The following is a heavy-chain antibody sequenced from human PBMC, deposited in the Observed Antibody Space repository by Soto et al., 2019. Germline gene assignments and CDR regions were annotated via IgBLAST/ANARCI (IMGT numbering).Heavy chain of an antibody. J-gene: IGHJ6*02. V-gene: IGHV3-74*01. CDR2: INSDGSIT. CDR1: AFTFSNYW. Sequence: EVQLVESGGGLVQPGGSLRLSCAASAFTFSNYWMNWVRQAPGKGPVWVSRINSDGSITGYADSVKGRFTISRDKAKNTLYLQMNSLSAEDTAVYYCARRDQIAYYYGMDVWGQGTTVTVSS. CDR3: ARRDQIAYYYGMDV. D-gene: IGHD2-21*01.